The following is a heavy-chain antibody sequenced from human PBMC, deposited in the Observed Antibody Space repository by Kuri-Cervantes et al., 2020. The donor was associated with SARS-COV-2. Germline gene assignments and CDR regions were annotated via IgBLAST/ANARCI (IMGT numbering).Heavy chain of an antibody. CDR3: AREGHDYSNLRTPYYYYYYMDV. Sequence: GGSLRLSCAASGFTFSSYWMSWVRQAPGKGLEWVANIKQDGSEKYYVDSVKGRFTISRDNAKNSLYLQMNSLRAEDTAVYYCAREGHDYSNLRTPYYYYYYMDVWGKGTTVTVSS. CDR1: GFTFSSYW. D-gene: IGHD4-11*01. CDR2: IKQDGSEK. J-gene: IGHJ6*03. V-gene: IGHV3-7*01.